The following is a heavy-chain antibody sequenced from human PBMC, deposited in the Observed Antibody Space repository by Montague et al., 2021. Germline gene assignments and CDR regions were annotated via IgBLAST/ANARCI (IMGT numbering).Heavy chain of an antibody. V-gene: IGHV3-7*01. CDR3: ARDQGQGYCGGDCYVGLDY. D-gene: IGHD2-21*01. Sequence: SLRLSCAASGFTFSNYWMSWVRQAPVKGLEWAANIKQDGSEKHYXDSVKGRFTISRDNAKNSLYLQMNSLRAEDTAVYFCARDQGQGYCGGDCYVGLDYWGQGTLVTVSS. J-gene: IGHJ4*02. CDR1: GFTFSNYW. CDR2: IKQDGSEK.